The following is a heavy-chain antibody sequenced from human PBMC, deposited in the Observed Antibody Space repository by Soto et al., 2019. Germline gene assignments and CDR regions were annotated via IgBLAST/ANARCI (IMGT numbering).Heavy chain of an antibody. V-gene: IGHV3-23*01. CDR2: LSGDNNTDT. Sequence: GGSLRLSCLASGFTFGTSGMSWVRQAPGKGLEWISGLSGDNNTDTKYADSVKGRFTISRDNSKSTLYLQMHSLRVEDTALYYCTKDSGYDSTDWGLGTLVTVSS. CDR3: TKDSGYDSTD. J-gene: IGHJ4*02. D-gene: IGHD3-9*01. CDR1: GFTFGTSG.